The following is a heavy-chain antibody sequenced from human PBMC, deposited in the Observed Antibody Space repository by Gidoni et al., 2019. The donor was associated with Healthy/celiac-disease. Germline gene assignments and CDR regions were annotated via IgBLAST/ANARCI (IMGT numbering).Heavy chain of an antibody. Sequence: GSISSSSYYWGWIRQPPGKGLEWIGSIYYSGSTYYNPSLKSRVTISVDTSKIQFSLKLSSVTAADTAVYYCAIYSSGWYAGPPNYYGMDVWGQGTTVTVSS. CDR1: GSISSSSYY. CDR2: IYYSGST. V-gene: IGHV4-39*01. CDR3: AIYSSGWYAGPPNYYGMDV. D-gene: IGHD6-19*01. J-gene: IGHJ6*02.